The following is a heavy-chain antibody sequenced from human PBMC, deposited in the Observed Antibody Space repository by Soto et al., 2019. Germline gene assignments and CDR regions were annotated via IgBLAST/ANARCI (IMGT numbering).Heavy chain of an antibody. CDR2: ISYDGSNK. D-gene: IGHD4-4*01. CDR3: ARHLWRVDYNWGYFDV. J-gene: IGHJ2*01. Sequence: QVQLVESGGGVVQPGRSLRLSCAASGFTFSSYAMHWVRQAPGKGLEWVAVISYDGSNKYYADSVKGRFTISRDNSKNTLYLQMKSLRAKETAVYYCARHLWRVDYNWGYFDVWGSGSLVTVSS. CDR1: GFTFSSYA. V-gene: IGHV3-30-3*01.